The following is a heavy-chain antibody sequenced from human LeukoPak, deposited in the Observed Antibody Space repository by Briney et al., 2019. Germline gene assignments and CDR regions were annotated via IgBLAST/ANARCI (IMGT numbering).Heavy chain of an antibody. CDR3: ERDQGYCTSARCRGDAFDV. CDR1: GFTFSTPW. D-gene: IGHD2-2*01. Sequence: PGGSLRLSCAASGFTFSTPWVSWVRHAPGTGLEWVAKLNEDGSEKYYVDSVKGRFTISRDNAKNSLSLQMHSLRDEDAAVYYCERDQGYCTSARCRGDAFDVWGKGSMVSVSS. J-gene: IGHJ3*01. CDR2: LNEDGSEK. V-gene: IGHV3-7*01.